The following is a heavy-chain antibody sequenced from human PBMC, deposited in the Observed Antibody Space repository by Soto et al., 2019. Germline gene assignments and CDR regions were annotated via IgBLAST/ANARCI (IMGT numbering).Heavy chain of an antibody. J-gene: IGHJ5*02. CDR3: ARLYNWNDGWFDP. CDR2: INHSGST. D-gene: IGHD1-20*01. CDR1: GGSFSGYY. Sequence: PSETLSLTCAVYGGSFSGYYWSWIRQPPGKGLEWIGEINHSGSTNYNPSLKSRVTISVDTSKNQFSLKLSSVTAADTAVYYCARLYNWNDGWFDPWGQGTLVTVSS. V-gene: IGHV4-34*01.